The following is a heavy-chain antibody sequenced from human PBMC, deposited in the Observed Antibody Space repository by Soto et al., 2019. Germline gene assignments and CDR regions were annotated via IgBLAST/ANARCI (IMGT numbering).Heavy chain of an antibody. V-gene: IGHV5-51*01. CDR1: GYDFTNYL. J-gene: IGHJ3*02. CDR3: ATSGKLEGEKVYDAFDI. Sequence: GESLKISCKGSGYDFTNYLITWVRQMPGKGLEWMGIIYPGDSDTRYSPSFQGQVTISADKSISTAYLQWSSLKASDTAMYYCATSGKLEGEKVYDAFDIWGQGTMVTVSS. CDR2: IYPGDSDT. D-gene: IGHD3-10*01.